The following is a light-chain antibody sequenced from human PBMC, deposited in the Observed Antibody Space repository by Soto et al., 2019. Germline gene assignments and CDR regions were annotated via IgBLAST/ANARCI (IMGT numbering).Light chain of an antibody. Sequence: EIVLTQSPATLSLSPGERATLSCRASQSVSSYLAWYQQKPGQAPRLLIYDASNRATGIPARFSGSGSGTDFTLVISSLEPEDFAVYYCQQRSNWPLTFGGGTKVEIK. CDR3: QQRSNWPLT. CDR2: DAS. CDR1: QSVSSY. J-gene: IGKJ4*01. V-gene: IGKV3-11*01.